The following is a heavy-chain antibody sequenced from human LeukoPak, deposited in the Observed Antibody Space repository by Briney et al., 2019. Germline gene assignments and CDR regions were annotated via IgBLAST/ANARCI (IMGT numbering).Heavy chain of an antibody. D-gene: IGHD3-22*01. CDR2: ISWNSGNL. CDR3: AKGAYRPYYYDSSGYYYYFDY. CDR1: GFTFDDYA. Sequence: GGSLRLSCAASGFTFDDYAMHWVRQAPGKGLEWVSGISWNSGNLGYADSVKGRFTISRDNAKNSLYLQMNSLRAEDTAVYYCAKGAYRPYYYDSSGYYYYFDYWGQGTLVTVSS. V-gene: IGHV3-9*01. J-gene: IGHJ4*02.